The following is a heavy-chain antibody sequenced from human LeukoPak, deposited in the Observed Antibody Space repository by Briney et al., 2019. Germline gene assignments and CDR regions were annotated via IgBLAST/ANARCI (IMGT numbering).Heavy chain of an antibody. CDR2: INRRSASI. J-gene: IGHJ4*02. Sequence: PGGSLRLSCTASGVNFSCCSMNCVRQAPGKGLEWISFINRRSASIYYADSVKGRFTISRDNAKNSLYLQMNSLRDEDTAVYYCARDFGDWGLGTLVTVSS. CDR1: GVNFSCCS. CDR3: ARDFGD. V-gene: IGHV3-48*02.